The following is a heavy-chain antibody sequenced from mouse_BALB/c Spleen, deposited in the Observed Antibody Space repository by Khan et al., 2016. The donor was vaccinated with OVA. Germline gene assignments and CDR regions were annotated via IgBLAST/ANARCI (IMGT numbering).Heavy chain of an antibody. J-gene: IGHJ2*01. CDR3: ARRNA. CDR1: GFNIKDTY. Sequence: EVELVESGAELVKPGASVKLSCTASGFNIKDTYMHWVKQRPEQGLEWIGRIDPANGNTKYDPKFQGKATITADPSSNTAYLQLSSLTAEDTAVYYCARRNAWGQGTTLTVSS. CDR2: IDPANGNT. V-gene: IGHV14-3*02.